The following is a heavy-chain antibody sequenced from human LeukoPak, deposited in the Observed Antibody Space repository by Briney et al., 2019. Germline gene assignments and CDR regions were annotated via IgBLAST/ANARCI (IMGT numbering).Heavy chain of an antibody. Sequence: GASVKVSCKASGYTFTSYGISWVRQAPGQGLEWMGWISAYNGNTNYAQKLQGRVTMTTDTSTSTAHMELSSLRSEDTAVYYCARDLLGAAHTFDYWGQGTLVTVSS. CDR1: GYTFTSYG. V-gene: IGHV1-18*01. D-gene: IGHD6-6*01. J-gene: IGHJ4*02. CDR2: ISAYNGNT. CDR3: ARDLLGAAHTFDY.